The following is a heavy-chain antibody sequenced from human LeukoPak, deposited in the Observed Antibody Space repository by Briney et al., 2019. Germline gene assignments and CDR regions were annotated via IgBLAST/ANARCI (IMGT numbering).Heavy chain of an antibody. CDR1: GGSISSGDYY. Sequence: SETLSRTCTVSGGSISSGDYYWRWIGQPPGRGREWIVYIYYSGSTYYNPSLKSRVTISVDTSKNQFSLKLSSVTAADTAVYYCARNNYGDSHFDYWGQGTLVTVSS. V-gene: IGHV4-30-4*01. D-gene: IGHD4-17*01. CDR2: IYYSGST. CDR3: ARNNYGDSHFDY. J-gene: IGHJ4*02.